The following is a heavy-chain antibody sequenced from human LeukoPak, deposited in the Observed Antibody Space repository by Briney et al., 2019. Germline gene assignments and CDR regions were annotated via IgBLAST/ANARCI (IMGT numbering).Heavy chain of an antibody. D-gene: IGHD3-3*01. V-gene: IGHV4-4*02. CDR1: GGSISSSNW. Sequence: PSGTLSLTCAVSGGSISSSNWWSWVRQPPGKGLEWIGEIYHSGSTNYNPSLKSRVTISVDKSKNQFSLKLSSVTAADTAVYYCAREASYYDFWSGYWGPYYYYGMDVWGQGTTVTVSS. CDR3: AREASYYDFWSGYWGPYYYYGMDV. J-gene: IGHJ6*02. CDR2: IYHSGST.